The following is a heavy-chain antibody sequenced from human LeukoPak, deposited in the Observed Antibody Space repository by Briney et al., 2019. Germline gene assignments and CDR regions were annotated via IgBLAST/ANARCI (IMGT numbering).Heavy chain of an antibody. Sequence: KSSETLSLTCTVSGGGSISSSNHYWGWIRQPPGKGLEWIGYIYYSGSTNYNPSLKSRVTISVDTSKNQFSLKLSSVTAADTAVYYCARNERAAPRWFDPWGQGTLVTVSS. CDR3: ARNERAAPRWFDP. D-gene: IGHD6-6*01. CDR2: IYYSGST. V-gene: IGHV4-61*05. CDR1: GGGSISSSNHY. J-gene: IGHJ5*02.